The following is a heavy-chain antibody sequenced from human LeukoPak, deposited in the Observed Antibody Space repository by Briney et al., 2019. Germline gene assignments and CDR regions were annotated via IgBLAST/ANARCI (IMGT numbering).Heavy chain of an antibody. D-gene: IGHD2-15*01. V-gene: IGHV7-4-1*02. J-gene: IGHJ3*02. CDR1: GYTFTSCA. Sequence: GASVKVSCKASGYTFTSCAMNWVRQAPGQGLEWMGWINTNTGNPTYAQGFTGRFVFSLDTSVSTAYLQISSLKAEDTAVYYCARDPVVVVAATDYDAFDIWGQGTMVTVSS. CDR3: ARDPVVVVAATDYDAFDI. CDR2: INTNTGNP.